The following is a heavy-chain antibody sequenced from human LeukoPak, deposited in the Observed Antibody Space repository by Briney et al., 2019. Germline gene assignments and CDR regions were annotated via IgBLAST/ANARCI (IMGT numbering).Heavy chain of an antibody. Sequence: GGSLRLSCAASGFTVSSNYMSWVRQAPGKGLEWVSGISWNSGTLGYADSVKGRFTISRDNSKNTLYLQMNSLRAEDTAVHYCARTPITIFGVVILYFDYWGQGTLVTVSS. CDR1: GFTVSSNY. CDR2: SWNSGTL. CDR3: ARTPITIFGVVILYFDY. J-gene: IGHJ4*02. D-gene: IGHD3-3*01. V-gene: IGHV3-66*02.